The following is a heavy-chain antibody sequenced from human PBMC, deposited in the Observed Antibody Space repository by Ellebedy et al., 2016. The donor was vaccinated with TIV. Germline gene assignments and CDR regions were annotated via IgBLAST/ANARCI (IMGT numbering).Heavy chain of an antibody. CDR2: IYYTGST. V-gene: IGHV4-39*01. Sequence: SETLSLTCSVSGGSISRSSYYWGWIRQPPQKGLEWIGSIYYTGSTFYNPSLKSRVTISVDTSKSQFSLRLTSVTAADTAVYYFARNVLIFTLDKWYSDLWGRGTLVTVSS. CDR1: GGSISRSSYY. D-gene: IGHD3/OR15-3a*01. J-gene: IGHJ2*01. CDR3: ARNVLIFTLDKWYSDL.